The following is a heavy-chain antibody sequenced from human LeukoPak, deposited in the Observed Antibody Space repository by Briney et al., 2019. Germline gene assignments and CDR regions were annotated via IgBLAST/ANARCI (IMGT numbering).Heavy chain of an antibody. CDR1: GFTFSSYG. CDR2: IWHDGSNK. D-gene: IGHD2-8*01. CDR3: AREGVRMGYYYYGMDV. V-gene: IGHV3-33*01. J-gene: IGHJ6*02. Sequence: GGSLRLSCAASGFTFSSYGMHWVRQAPGKGLEWVAVIWHDGSNKYYADSVKGRFTISRDNSKNTLYLQMNSLRAEDTAVYYCAREGVRMGYYYYGMDVWGQGTTVTVSS.